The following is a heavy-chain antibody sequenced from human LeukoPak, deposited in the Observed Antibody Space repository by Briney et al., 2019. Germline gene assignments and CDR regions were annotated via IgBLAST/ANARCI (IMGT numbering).Heavy chain of an antibody. Sequence: SETLSLTCTVSGGSIDSRSYYWDWIRQAPGKGLEWIGRIYHSGSTEYNPSLKSRVAIFVDTSKNQFSLILHSVAAADTAVYYCARRSEFDNTHYHYFDYWGQGALVTVSS. CDR1: GGSIDSRSYY. CDR3: ARRSEFDNTHYHYFDY. D-gene: IGHD2-15*01. CDR2: IYHSGST. V-gene: IGHV4-39*01. J-gene: IGHJ4*02.